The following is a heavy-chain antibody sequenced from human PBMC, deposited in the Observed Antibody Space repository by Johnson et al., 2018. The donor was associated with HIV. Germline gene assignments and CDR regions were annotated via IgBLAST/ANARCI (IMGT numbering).Heavy chain of an antibody. J-gene: IGHJ3*02. CDR3: ATVWRNGGRHSFDT. CDR2: IRGSGGTM. D-gene: IGHD1-1*01. CDR1: GFTFHDSY. V-gene: IGHV3-11*04. Sequence: QVQLVESGGGLVKPGGSLRLSCAASGFTFHDSYLSWIRQAPGKGLEWISYIRGSGGTMYSADSVKGRFTISRNNANNSLHLQMNNLRAEDTAVYFCATVWRNGGRHSFDTWGQGTVVTVSS.